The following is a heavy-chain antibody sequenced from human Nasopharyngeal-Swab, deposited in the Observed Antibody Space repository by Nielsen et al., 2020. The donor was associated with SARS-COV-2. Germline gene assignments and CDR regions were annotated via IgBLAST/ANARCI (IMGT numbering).Heavy chain of an antibody. CDR3: ARGKVEYSSSSGGYYYYYMDV. D-gene: IGHD6-6*01. CDR2: INPNSGGT. CDR1: GYTFTGYY. Sequence: ASVKVSCKASGYTFTGYYMHWVRQAPGQGLEWMGWINPNSGGTNYAQKFQGWVTMTRDTSISTAYMELSSLRSEDTAVYYCARGKVEYSSSSGGYYYYYMDVWGKGTTVTVSS. V-gene: IGHV1-2*04. J-gene: IGHJ6*03.